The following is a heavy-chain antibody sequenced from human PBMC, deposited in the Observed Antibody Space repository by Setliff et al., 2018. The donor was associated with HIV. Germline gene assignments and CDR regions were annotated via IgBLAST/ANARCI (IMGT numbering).Heavy chain of an antibody. D-gene: IGHD3-10*01. CDR2: IYHSGST. J-gene: IGHJ4*02. CDR1: GGSISTSNW. V-gene: IGHV4-4*02. CDR3: ARVGYHGSGRYSFDY. Sequence: SETLSLTCAVSGGSISTSNWWTWVRQPPGKGLEWIGEIYHSGSTNYNPSLKSRVTISADTSKNQFSLNLSSVTAAETAVYYCARVGYHGSGRYSFDYWGQGTLVTVSS.